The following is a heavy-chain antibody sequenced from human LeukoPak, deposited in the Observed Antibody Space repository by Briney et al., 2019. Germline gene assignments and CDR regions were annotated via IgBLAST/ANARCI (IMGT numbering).Heavy chain of an antibody. Sequence: GGSLRLSCAASGFTFSSYAMSWVRQAPGKGLEWVSAISGSGGSTYYADSVKGRLTSSRDNSKNTLYLQMNSLRAEDTAVYYCAKGPGVMVRGVSGPYGMDVWGQGTTVTVSS. CDR2: ISGSGGST. J-gene: IGHJ6*02. D-gene: IGHD3-10*01. V-gene: IGHV3-23*01. CDR3: AKGPGVMVRGVSGPYGMDV. CDR1: GFTFSSYA.